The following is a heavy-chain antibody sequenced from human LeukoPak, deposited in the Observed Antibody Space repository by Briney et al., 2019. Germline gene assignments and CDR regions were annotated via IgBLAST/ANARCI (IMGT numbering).Heavy chain of an antibody. Sequence: GGSLRLSCATSGFTFSSYAMSWVRQAPGKGVGWGSGISDGGGSTYYADSVKGRVPISRDNSKNTLYLQMNSLRAEDTAVYYCAKGGGGTHAFAYWGQGTLVTVSS. J-gene: IGHJ4*02. CDR3: AKGGGGTHAFAY. V-gene: IGHV3-23*01. CDR2: ISDGGGST. D-gene: IGHD1-26*01. CDR1: GFTFSSYA.